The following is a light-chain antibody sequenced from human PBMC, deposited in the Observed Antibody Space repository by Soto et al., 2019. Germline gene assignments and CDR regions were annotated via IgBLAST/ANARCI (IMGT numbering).Light chain of an antibody. J-gene: IGKJ1*01. CDR3: QQYNSYSWT. CDR2: KAS. V-gene: IGKV1-5*03. CDR1: QSSRSW. Sequence: IHMTQSPSTLSASVCDRVTITCRASQSSRSWLAWYQRKPGKAPKLLIYKASSLESGVPSRFSGSGSGTEFTLTISSLQPDDFATYYCQQYNSYSWTFGQGTKVDIK.